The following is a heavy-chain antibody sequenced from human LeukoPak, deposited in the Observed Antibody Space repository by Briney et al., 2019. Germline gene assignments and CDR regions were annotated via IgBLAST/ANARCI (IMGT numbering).Heavy chain of an antibody. CDR2: ISSGGST. CDR3: AREWGY. D-gene: IGHD3-16*01. J-gene: IGHJ4*02. Sequence: GGSLRLSCAASGFTFSNYPMNWVRQAPGKGLEWVSVISSGGSTSYADSVKGRCTISRDNSKNTVYLQMNSLRAEDTAIYYCAREWGYWGQGILVTVS. CDR1: GFTFSNYP. V-gene: IGHV3-23*01.